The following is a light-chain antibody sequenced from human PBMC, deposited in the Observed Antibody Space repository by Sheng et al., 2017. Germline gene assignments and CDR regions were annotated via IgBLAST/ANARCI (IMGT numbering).Light chain of an antibody. CDR1: QDISNS. J-gene: IGKJ4*01. CDR2: GAS. V-gene: IGKV1-33*01. Sequence: DIQMTQSPSSLSASVGDRVTITCQASQDISNSLNWYQQKPGKAPKLLIYGASNVETGVPSRFSGSGSGTDFTFTITSLQPEDVGIYYCQQYDKLPLTFGGGTTVNIK. CDR3: QQYDKLPLT.